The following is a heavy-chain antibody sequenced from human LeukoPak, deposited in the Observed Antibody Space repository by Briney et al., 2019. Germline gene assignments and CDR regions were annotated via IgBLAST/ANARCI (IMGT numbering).Heavy chain of an antibody. D-gene: IGHD2-2*01. CDR1: GYSFTTYW. Sequence: GESLQISCQGSGYSFTTYWIGWVRQMPGKGLEWMGIIYPADSDTRYSPSFQGQVTISADKSINTAYLQWSSLKASDTAMYYCAGGVPIDNWGQGTLVTVSS. J-gene: IGHJ4*02. V-gene: IGHV5-51*01. CDR2: IYPADSDT. CDR3: AGGVPIDN.